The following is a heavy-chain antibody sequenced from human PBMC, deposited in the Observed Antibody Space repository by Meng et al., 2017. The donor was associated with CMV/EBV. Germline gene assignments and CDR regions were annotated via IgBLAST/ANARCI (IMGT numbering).Heavy chain of an antibody. V-gene: IGHV3-7*01. CDR1: GFTFSSYW. CDR3: ACGLYYYYGMDV. Sequence: ESLKTPLAAYGFTFSSYWMSWVRPAPGKGLEWVANIKQDRSEKSYVASVKGRFTISRDNAKNSLYLQMNSLRAEDTAVYYCACGLYYYYGMDVWGQGTPVTVSS. J-gene: IGHJ6*02. CDR2: IKQDRSEK. D-gene: IGHD1-26*01.